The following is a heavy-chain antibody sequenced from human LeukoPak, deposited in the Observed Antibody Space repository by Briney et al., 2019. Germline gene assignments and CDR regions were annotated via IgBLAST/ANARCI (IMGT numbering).Heavy chain of an antibody. Sequence: SETLSLTCAVYGGSFSGFHWSWIRQPPGKGLEWIGEINHSGTTNHNPSLKSRVTISVDTSKNQFYLKMSSVTAADTAVYYCARSGYSGNWDAFDFWGQGTMVTVSS. CDR2: INHSGTT. CDR1: GGSFSGFH. J-gene: IGHJ3*01. CDR3: ARSGYSGNWDAFDF. V-gene: IGHV4-34*01. D-gene: IGHD4-23*01.